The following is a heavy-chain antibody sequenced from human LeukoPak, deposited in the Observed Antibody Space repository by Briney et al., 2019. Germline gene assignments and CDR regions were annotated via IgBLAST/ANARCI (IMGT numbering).Heavy chain of an antibody. D-gene: IGHD3-22*01. Sequence: PGGSLRLSCAASGFTFSSYSMNWVRQAPGKGLEWVSSISSSSYIYYADSVKGRFTISRDNAKNSLYLQMNSLRAEDTAVYYCAGVDSSGFFDAFDIWGQGTMVTVSS. CDR1: GFTFSSYS. CDR3: AGVDSSGFFDAFDI. CDR2: ISSSSYI. J-gene: IGHJ3*02. V-gene: IGHV3-21*01.